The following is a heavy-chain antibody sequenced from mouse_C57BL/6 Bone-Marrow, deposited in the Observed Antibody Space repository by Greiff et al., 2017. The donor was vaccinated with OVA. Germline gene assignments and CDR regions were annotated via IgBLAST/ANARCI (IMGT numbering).Heavy chain of an antibody. J-gene: IGHJ1*03. CDR2: IDPEDGET. CDR3: AALQGYFDV. Sequence: VQLQQSGAELVKPGASVKLSCTASGFNITDYYMHWVKQRTEQGLEWIGRIDPEDGETKYAPKFQGKATITADTSSNTAYLQLSSLTSEDTAVYYCAALQGYFDVWGTGTTVTVSS. V-gene: IGHV14-2*01. CDR1: GFNITDYY.